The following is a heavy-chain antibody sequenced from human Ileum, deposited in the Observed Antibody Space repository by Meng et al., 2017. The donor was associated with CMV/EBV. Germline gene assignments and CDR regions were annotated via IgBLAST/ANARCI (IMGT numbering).Heavy chain of an antibody. J-gene: IGHJ5*02. Sequence: GESLKISCAASGLTFSSSQMNWVRQAPGKGLEWISYISSDGITIYYADSVKGRFTISKDNAENSLYLQMNSLTAEDTGVYFCARDAVPAAPNWFDLWGRGTLVTVSS. V-gene: IGHV3-48*03. CDR3: ARDAVPAAPNWFDL. CDR2: ISSDGITI. CDR1: GLTFSSSQ. D-gene: IGHD2-2*01.